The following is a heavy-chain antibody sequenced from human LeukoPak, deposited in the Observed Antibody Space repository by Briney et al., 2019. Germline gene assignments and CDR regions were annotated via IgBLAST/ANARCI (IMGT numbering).Heavy chain of an antibody. CDR2: IWYDGSNK. Sequence: QAGGYLRLSCAASGFTFSSYGMHWVRQAPGKGLEWVAVIWYDGSNKYYADSVKGRFTISRDNSKNTLYLQMNSLRAEDAAVYYCARDFGTVGLDYWGQGTLVTVSS. D-gene: IGHD1-1*01. V-gene: IGHV3-33*01. J-gene: IGHJ4*02. CDR1: GFTFSSYG. CDR3: ARDFGTVGLDY.